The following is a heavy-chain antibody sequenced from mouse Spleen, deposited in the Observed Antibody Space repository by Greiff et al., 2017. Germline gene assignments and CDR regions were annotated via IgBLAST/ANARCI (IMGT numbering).Heavy chain of an antibody. D-gene: IGHD4-1*02. Sequence: VKLMESGPELVKPGASVKISCKASGYTFTSYWMHWVKQRPGQGLEWIGEIDPSDSYTNYNQKFKGKATLTVDKSSSTAYMQLSSLTSEDSAVYYCARASTEGYAMDYWGQGTSVTVSS. V-gene: IGHV1-69*02. CDR1: GYTFTSYW. CDR3: ARASTEGYAMDY. CDR2: IDPSDSYT. J-gene: IGHJ4*01.